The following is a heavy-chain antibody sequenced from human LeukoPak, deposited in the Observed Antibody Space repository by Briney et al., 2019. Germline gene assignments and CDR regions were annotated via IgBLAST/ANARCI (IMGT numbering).Heavy chain of an antibody. D-gene: IGHD5-24*01. CDR3: ARGHGYNPPLFDY. J-gene: IGHJ4*02. V-gene: IGHV3-53*01. Sequence: GGSLRLSCAASGFTVSSNYMSWVRQAPGKGLEWVSVIYSGGSTYYADSVKGRFTISRDNSKNTLYLQMNSLRAEDTAVYYCARGHGYNPPLFDYWGQGTLVTVSS. CDR1: GFTVSSNY. CDR2: IYSGGST.